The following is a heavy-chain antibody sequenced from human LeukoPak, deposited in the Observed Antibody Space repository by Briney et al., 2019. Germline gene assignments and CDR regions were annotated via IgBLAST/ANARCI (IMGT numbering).Heavy chain of an antibody. CDR3: ARSQTIFGVVLDY. CDR1: GGSISSYY. J-gene: IGHJ4*02. CDR2: IYYSGST. Sequence: PSETLSLTCTVSGGSISSYYWSWIRQPPGKGLEWIGYIYYSGSTNYNPSLKSRVTISVDTSKNQFSLKLSSVTAADTAAYYCARSQTIFGVVLDYWGQGTLVTVSS. D-gene: IGHD3-3*01. V-gene: IGHV4-59*01.